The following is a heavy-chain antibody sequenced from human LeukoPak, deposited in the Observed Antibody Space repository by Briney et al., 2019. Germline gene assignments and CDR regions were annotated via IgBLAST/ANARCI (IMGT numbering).Heavy chain of an antibody. CDR2: IYPGDSDT. D-gene: IGHD2-2*01. Sequence: GASLQISCKGSGYIFTSYWIGWVRQLPGKGLEWMGIIYPGDSDTRYSPSLQGQVTISADKSISTAYLQWSSLKASDTAMYYCARHGISSFDYWGQGTLVTVSS. J-gene: IGHJ4*02. CDR3: ARHGISSFDY. CDR1: GYIFTSYW. V-gene: IGHV5-51*01.